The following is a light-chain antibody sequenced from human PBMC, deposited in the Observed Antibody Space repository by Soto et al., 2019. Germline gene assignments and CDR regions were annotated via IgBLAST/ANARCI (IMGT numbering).Light chain of an antibody. CDR1: SSDIGTYNF. CDR2: EVS. V-gene: IGLV2-14*01. CDR3: SSYAATSTLV. Sequence: QSAPTQPASVSGSPGQSITMSCTGSSSDIGTYNFVSWYQQHAGKAPRLILYEVSNRPSGVSSRFSGSKSGNSASLTISGLQPEDEAHYFCSSYAATSTLVFGGGTKLTVL. J-gene: IGLJ3*02.